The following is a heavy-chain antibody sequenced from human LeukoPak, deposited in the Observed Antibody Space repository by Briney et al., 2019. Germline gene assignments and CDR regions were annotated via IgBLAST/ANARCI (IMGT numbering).Heavy chain of an antibody. D-gene: IGHD3-10*01. V-gene: IGHV4-39*01. CDR1: GDSISINYN. Sequence: SETLSLTCTVSGDSISINYNWGWIRQPPGKGLEWIGSIFYSGATYYSPSLKSRVTVSVDTSKNQFSLKLSSMTAADTAVYYCVRHRQWVLFPDYWGQGTPVNGSS. J-gene: IGHJ4*02. CDR2: IFYSGAT. CDR3: VRHRQWVLFPDY.